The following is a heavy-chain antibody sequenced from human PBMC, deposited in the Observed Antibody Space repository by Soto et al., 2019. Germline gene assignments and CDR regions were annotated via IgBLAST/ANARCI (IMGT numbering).Heavy chain of an antibody. CDR1: AGSFSGYY. CDR3: ARGRPRRYYGSGSYYGT. D-gene: IGHD3-10*01. Sequence: SETLSLTCAVYAGSFSGYYWSWIRQPPGKGLEWIGEINHSGSTNYNPSLKSRVTISLDTSKNQFSLKLSSVTAADTAVYYCARGRPRRYYGSGSYYGTWGQGTLVTVSS. J-gene: IGHJ5*02. V-gene: IGHV4-34*01. CDR2: INHSGST.